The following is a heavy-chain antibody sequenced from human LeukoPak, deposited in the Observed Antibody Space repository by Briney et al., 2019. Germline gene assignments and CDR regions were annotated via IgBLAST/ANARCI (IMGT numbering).Heavy chain of an antibody. V-gene: IGHV3-48*02. D-gene: IGHD1-26*01. CDR3: ARDTSPSGGSYLADI. CDR2: ISSSGSTT. Sequence: GGSLRLSCAASGFTFGDYSMNWVRQAREKGLEWVSHISSSGSTTHSADSVKGRFTISRDNAKTSLYLQMNSLRDEDTAVYYCARDTSPSGGSYLADIWGQGTLVTVSS. J-gene: IGHJ3*02. CDR1: GFTFGDYS.